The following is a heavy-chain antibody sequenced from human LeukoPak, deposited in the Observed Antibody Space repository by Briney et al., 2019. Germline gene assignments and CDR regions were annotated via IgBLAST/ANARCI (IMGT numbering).Heavy chain of an antibody. CDR2: MYYTGST. CDR3: ARRLLLWFGERRRGGGWFDP. V-gene: IGHV4-39*07. CDR1: GGSISTNNYY. J-gene: IGHJ5*02. D-gene: IGHD3-10*01. Sequence: SETLSLTCAVSGGSISTNNYYWGWIRRPPGKGLEWIGSMYYTGSTYYNPSLKSRVTVSLDTSKYQFSLKLSSVTAADTAVYYCARRLLLWFGERRRGGGWFDPWGQGTLVTVSS.